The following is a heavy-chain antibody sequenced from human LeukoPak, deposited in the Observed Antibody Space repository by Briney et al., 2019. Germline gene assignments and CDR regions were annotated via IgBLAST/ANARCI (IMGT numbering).Heavy chain of an antibody. J-gene: IGHJ4*02. CDR2: ISSSGSTI. CDR3: LREWSIAAVYFDY. Sequence: PGGSLRLSCAASGFTFSDYYMSWIRQAPGKGLEWVSYISSSGSTIYYADSVKGRFTISRDNAKNSLYLQMNSLRAEDTAVYYCLREWSIAAVYFDYWGQGTLVTVSS. D-gene: IGHD6-13*01. V-gene: IGHV3-11*04. CDR1: GFTFSDYY.